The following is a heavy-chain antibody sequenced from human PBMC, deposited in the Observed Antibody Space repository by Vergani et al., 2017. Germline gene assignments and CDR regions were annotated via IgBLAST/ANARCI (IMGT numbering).Heavy chain of an antibody. CDR2: ISSSGSP. Sequence: QVQLQESGPGLVKPSETLSLTCTVSGAAIKDFYWSWFRQPPGKGLEWIGSISSSGSPYYNPTLKSRLAFSVDPSQNLFSLRLKSVTATDTGMYYCARPVGPRAIADGYHVWGQGTMVTVS. V-gene: IGHV4-59*04. D-gene: IGHD3-10*01. J-gene: IGHJ3*01. CDR1: GAAIKDFY. CDR3: ARPVGPRAIADGYHV.